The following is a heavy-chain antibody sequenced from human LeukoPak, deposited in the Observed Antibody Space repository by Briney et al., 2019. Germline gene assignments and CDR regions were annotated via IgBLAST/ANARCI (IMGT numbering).Heavy chain of an antibody. V-gene: IGHV1-69*13. CDR3: ATSIAVAGYYYHGMDV. CDR2: IIPIFGTA. CDR1: GGTCSSYA. J-gene: IGHJ6*02. Sequence: GGAVKVSCKASGGTCSSYAISWVRQAPGQGLEGRGGIIPIFGTANYPPKFQGRVTITADESTRTAHMELSRLRSEDTAVYYCATSIAVAGYYYHGMDVWGQGTTVTVSS. D-gene: IGHD6-19*01.